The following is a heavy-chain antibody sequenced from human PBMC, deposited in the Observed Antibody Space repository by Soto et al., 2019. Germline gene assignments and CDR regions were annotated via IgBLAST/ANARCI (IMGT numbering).Heavy chain of an antibody. Sequence: GASVKVSCKTSGFTFTSSAMQWVRQARGQRLEWIGWIVVGSGHTNYAQKFQERVTITRDMSTSTAYMQLSSLRSEDTAVYYCAAASSPSGGYYGMDVWGQGTTVTVSS. J-gene: IGHJ6*02. V-gene: IGHV1-58*02. D-gene: IGHD3-10*01. CDR2: IVVGSGHT. CDR1: GFTFTSSA. CDR3: AAASSPSGGYYGMDV.